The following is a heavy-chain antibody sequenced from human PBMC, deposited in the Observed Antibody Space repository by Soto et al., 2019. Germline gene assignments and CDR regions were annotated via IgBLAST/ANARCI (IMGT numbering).Heavy chain of an antibody. J-gene: IGHJ4*02. D-gene: IGHD3-10*01. CDR1: GLRFSDGW. V-gene: IGHV3-15*07. CDR2: IKSKADGGTV. Sequence: EVRLVESGGGSVQPEGSLRLSCAASGLRFSDGWMNWVRQTPGKGLEWVGRIKSKADGGTVDYAAPVNGRFTISRDDSEIILYLQLNNLRVDDTGIYYCTRRLKAGDAGVVPLAYWGQGALVSVSS. CDR3: TRRLKAGDAGVVPLAY.